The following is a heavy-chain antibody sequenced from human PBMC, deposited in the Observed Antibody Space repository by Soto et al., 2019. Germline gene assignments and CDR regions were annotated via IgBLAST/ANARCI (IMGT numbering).Heavy chain of an antibody. CDR1: GFTFSGSA. D-gene: IGHD3-3*01. V-gene: IGHV3-73*01. J-gene: IGHJ6*02. Sequence: PGGSLRLSCAASGFTFSGSAMHWVRQASGKGLEWVGRIRSKANSYATAYAASVKGRFTISRDDSKNTAYLQMNSLKTEDTAVYYCTRSLIWSGYWPPEYYYYGMDVWGQGTTVTVSS. CDR2: IRSKANSYAT. CDR3: TRSLIWSGYWPPEYYYYGMDV.